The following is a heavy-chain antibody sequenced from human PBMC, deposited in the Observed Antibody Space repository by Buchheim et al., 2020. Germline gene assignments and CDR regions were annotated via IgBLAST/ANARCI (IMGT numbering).Heavy chain of an antibody. J-gene: IGHJ6*02. Sequence: EVQLVESGGGLVQPGGSLRLSCAASGFAFSRENMNWVRQAPGKGLEWLAYIGPSGHSVYEDSLRGRFTISRDNANNLLYLQMNSLRAEDTAVYFCARDQTYYDFWSGYFDGYYYGMDVWGQGTT. CDR1: GFAFSREN. CDR2: IGPSGHS. D-gene: IGHD3-3*01. CDR3: ARDQTYYDFWSGYFDGYYYGMDV. V-gene: IGHV3-48*01.